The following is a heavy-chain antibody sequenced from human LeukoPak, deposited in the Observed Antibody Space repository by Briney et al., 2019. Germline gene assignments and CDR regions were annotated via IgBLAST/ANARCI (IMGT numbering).Heavy chain of an antibody. CDR3: ARDGDYYDSSGYYYGALKAFDI. Sequence: GGSPRLSCAVSGFTFSSHWMHWVRQAPGKGLVWVSRINSDGSSTSYADSVKGRFTISRDNAKNTLYLQMNSLRAEDTAVYYCARDGDYYDSSGYYYGALKAFDIWGQGTMVTVSS. V-gene: IGHV3-74*01. CDR2: INSDGSST. J-gene: IGHJ3*02. CDR1: GFTFSSHW. D-gene: IGHD3-22*01.